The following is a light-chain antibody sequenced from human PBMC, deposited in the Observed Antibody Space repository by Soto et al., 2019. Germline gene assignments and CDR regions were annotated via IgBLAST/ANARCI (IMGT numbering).Light chain of an antibody. CDR3: QQSYSSPYT. CDR1: QTIRNY. J-gene: IGKJ3*01. V-gene: IGKV1-39*01. CDR2: GAS. Sequence: DIQMTQSPSSLSASVGDRVTITCRASQTIRNYLNWYQQKSGRAPKVLIYGASRLQGGVPSWYGGSGVETYFTLTISCLQPIDFATYYCQQSYSSPYTFGPGTKVDIK.